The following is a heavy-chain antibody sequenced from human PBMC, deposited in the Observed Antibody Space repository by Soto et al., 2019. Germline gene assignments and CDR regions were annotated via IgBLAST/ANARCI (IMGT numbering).Heavy chain of an antibody. Sequence: QVQLQESGPGLVKPSETLSLTCTVSGAPITTTKWWAWVRLPPGKGFEWIGELSPGDERSSNPSLEGRFTMSLANCNIHFSVKLTSVIVAYTAIYSCAAQTISYTCGVGGRGTLVTVSS. V-gene: IGHV4-4*02. CDR2: LSPGDER. CDR1: GAPITTTKW. CDR3: AAQTISYTCGV. D-gene: IGHD2-21*01. J-gene: IGHJ4*01.